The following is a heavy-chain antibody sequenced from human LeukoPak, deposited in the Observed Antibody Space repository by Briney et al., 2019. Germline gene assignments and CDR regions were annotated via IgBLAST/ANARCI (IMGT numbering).Heavy chain of an antibody. CDR1: GFTFSDYY. D-gene: IGHD2-15*01. V-gene: IGHV3-11*06. Sequence: GGSLRLSCAASGFTFSDYYMSWIRQAPGKGLEWVSSISSSSTYIYYADSVRGRFTITRENAKNAVYLQMNSLRAEDTAVYYCVRDKGSDWGQGTLVTVSS. CDR2: ISSSSTYI. CDR3: VRDKGSD. J-gene: IGHJ4*02.